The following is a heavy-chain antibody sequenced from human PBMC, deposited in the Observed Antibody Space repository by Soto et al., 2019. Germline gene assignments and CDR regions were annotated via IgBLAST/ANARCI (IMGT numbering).Heavy chain of an antibody. J-gene: IGHJ4*02. CDR1: GFTFSRYA. V-gene: IGHV3-30*04. Sequence: GGSLRLSCAASGFTFSRYAIHWVRQAPGKGLEWVAVISRDETNKYYVDSVKGRFTISRDNPRNTLYLQMNSLRHEDAAVYYCARSRSGAVADSFDFWGQGTLVTVSS. CDR3: ARSRSGAVADSFDF. D-gene: IGHD3-10*01. CDR2: ISRDETNK.